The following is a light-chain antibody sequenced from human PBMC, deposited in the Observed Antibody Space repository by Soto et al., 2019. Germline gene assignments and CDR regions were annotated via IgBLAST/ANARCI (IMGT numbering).Light chain of an antibody. V-gene: IGLV2-14*01. CDR1: SSDVGTYNF. Sequence: QSALTQPASVSGSPGQSITISCTGTSSDVGTYNFVSWYRQHPVKAPILIIFDVSSRPSGISSRFAGSKSGNTASLTISGVQAEDEADYYCSSYANSDTVIFGGGTKVTVL. CDR2: DVS. J-gene: IGLJ2*01. CDR3: SSYANSDTVI.